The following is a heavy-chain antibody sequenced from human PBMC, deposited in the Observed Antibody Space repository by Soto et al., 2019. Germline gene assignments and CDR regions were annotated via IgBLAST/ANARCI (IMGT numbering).Heavy chain of an antibody. J-gene: IGHJ4*02. V-gene: IGHV4-31*03. D-gene: IGHD1-26*01. CDR3: AREGGIVGATAADY. CDR1: GGSISSGGYY. Sequence: QVQLQESGPGLVKPSQTLSLTCTVSGGSISSGGYYWSWIRQHPGKGLEWIGYIYYSGSTYYNPSLKRRVNISVDTSKNQFSLKLSSVTAADTAVYYCAREGGIVGATAADYWGQGTLVTVSS. CDR2: IYYSGST.